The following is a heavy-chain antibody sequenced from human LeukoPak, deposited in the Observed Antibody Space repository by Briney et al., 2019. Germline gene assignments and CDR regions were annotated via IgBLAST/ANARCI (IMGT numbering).Heavy chain of an antibody. D-gene: IGHD1-26*01. J-gene: IGHJ4*02. V-gene: IGHV4-39*07. Sequence: SETLSLTCNVSGVSIRGSNYYWGLIRQPPGKGLEWIGSIHYSGTTYYNPSLKSRVTISVDTSKNQFSLKLSSVTAADTAVYYCARASPVGATSNYFDYWGQGTLVTVSS. CDR2: IHYSGTT. CDR3: ARASPVGATSNYFDY. CDR1: GVSIRGSNYY.